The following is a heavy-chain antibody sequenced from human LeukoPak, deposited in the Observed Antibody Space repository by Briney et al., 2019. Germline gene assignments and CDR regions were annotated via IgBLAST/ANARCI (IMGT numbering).Heavy chain of an antibody. D-gene: IGHD6-19*01. CDR1: GGSVSSYY. CDR3: ARVSSGWYRVLNY. J-gene: IGHJ4*02. Sequence: PSETLSLTCTVSGGSVSSYYWSWIRQPPGKGLEWIGNIYYSGSTNYNPSLKSRVTISVDTSKNQFSLKLSSVTAADTAVYYCARVSSGWYRVLNYWGQGTLVTVSS. V-gene: IGHV4-59*02. CDR2: IYYSGST.